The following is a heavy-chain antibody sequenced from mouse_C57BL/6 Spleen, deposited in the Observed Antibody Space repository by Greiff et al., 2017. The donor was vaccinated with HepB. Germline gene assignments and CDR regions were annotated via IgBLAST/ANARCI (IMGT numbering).Heavy chain of an antibody. CDR3: ARGALLWFPYVEYYFDY. J-gene: IGHJ2*01. V-gene: IGHV1-22*01. CDR1: GYTFTDYN. D-gene: IGHD2-2*01. Sequence: VQLQQSGPELVKPGASVKMSCKASGYTFTDYNMHWVKQSHGKSLEWIGYINPNNGGTSYNQKFKGKATLTVNKSSSTAYMELRSLTSEDSAVYYCARGALLWFPYVEYYFDYWGQGTTLTVSS. CDR2: INPNNGGT.